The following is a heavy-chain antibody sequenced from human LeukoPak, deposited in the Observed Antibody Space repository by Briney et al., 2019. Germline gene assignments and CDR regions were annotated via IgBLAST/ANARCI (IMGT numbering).Heavy chain of an antibody. CDR2: IIPIFGTA. D-gene: IGHD2-21*02. Sequence: PVKVSCKASGGTFSSYAISWVRQAPGQGLEWMGRIIPIFGTANYAQKFQGRVTITADKSTSTAYMELSSLRSEDTAVYYCARVVKYCGGDCFIFDYWGQGTLVTVSS. CDR1: GGTFSSYA. J-gene: IGHJ4*02. V-gene: IGHV1-69*06. CDR3: ARVVKYCGGDCFIFDY.